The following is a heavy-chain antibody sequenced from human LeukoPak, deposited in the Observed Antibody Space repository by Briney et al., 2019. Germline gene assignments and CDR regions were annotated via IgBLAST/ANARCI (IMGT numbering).Heavy chain of an antibody. D-gene: IGHD3-10*01. CDR2: ISEDTTII. Sequence: GGSLRLSCAASGFTFRLYGMNWLRQAPGKGLEWVSYISEDTTIIHYADSVKGRFTISRDNAKNSLYLQMNSLRVVDTAVYYCATTGVRRDNWFDPWGQGTLVTVSS. CDR1: GFTFRLYG. CDR3: ATTGVRRDNWFDP. V-gene: IGHV3-48*01. J-gene: IGHJ5*02.